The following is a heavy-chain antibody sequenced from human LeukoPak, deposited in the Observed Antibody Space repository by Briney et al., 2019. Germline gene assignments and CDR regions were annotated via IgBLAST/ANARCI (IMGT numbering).Heavy chain of an antibody. CDR2: IYTSGST. J-gene: IGHJ4*02. CDR1: GGSISSGSYY. Sequence: SQTLSLTCTVSGGSISSGSYYWSWIRQPAGKGLEWIGRIYTSGSTNYNPSLKSRVAISVDTSKNQFSLKLSSGTAADTAVYYCARDDVDTAIFWSQGTLVTVSS. V-gene: IGHV4-61*02. CDR3: ARDDVDTAIF. D-gene: IGHD5-18*01.